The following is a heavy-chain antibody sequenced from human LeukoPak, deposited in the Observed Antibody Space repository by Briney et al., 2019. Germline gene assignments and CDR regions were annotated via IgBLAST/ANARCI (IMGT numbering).Heavy chain of an antibody. J-gene: IGHJ4*02. CDR3: ARVQGGRGRYFDY. CDR1: GFTFSSYS. D-gene: IGHD3-10*01. Sequence: PGGSLRLSCAASGFTFSSYSMNWVRQAPGEGLEWVSYISSSSSTIYYADSVKGRFTISRDNAKNSLYLQMNSLRAEDTAVYYCARVQGGRGRYFDYWGQGTLVTVSS. V-gene: IGHV3-48*01. CDR2: ISSSSSTI.